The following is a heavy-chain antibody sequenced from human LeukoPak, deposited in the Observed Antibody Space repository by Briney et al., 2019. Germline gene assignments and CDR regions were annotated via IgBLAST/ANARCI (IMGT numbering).Heavy chain of an antibody. CDR1: GGTFSSYA. Sequence: SVKVSCKASGGTFSSYAVSWVRQAPGQGLEWMGGIIPIFGTANYAQKFQGRVTITADESTSTAYMELSSLRSEDTAVYYCARSGGVVVPAADFDYWGQGTLVTVSS. V-gene: IGHV1-69*13. J-gene: IGHJ4*02. CDR3: ARSGGVVVPAADFDY. D-gene: IGHD2-2*01. CDR2: IIPIFGTA.